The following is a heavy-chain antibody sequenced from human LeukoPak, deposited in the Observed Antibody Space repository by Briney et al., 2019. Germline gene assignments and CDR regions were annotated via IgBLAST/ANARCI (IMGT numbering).Heavy chain of an antibody. J-gene: IGHJ4*02. V-gene: IGHV4-39*01. CDR2: IYYSGST. Sequence: MPSETLSLTCTVSGGSISSSSYYWGWIRQPPGKGLEWIGSIYYSGSTYYNPSLKSRVTISVDTSKNQFSLKLSSVTAADTAVYYCARLGLVVVAATGFYWGQGTLVTVSS. CDR1: GGSISSSSYY. CDR3: ARLGLVVVAATGFY. D-gene: IGHD2-15*01.